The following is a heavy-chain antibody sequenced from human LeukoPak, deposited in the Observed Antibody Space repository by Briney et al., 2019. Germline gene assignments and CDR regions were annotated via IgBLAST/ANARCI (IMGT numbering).Heavy chain of an antibody. V-gene: IGHV3-9*01. CDR3: AKAGRVVITTVGFDY. Sequence: GGSLRLSCAASGFNFDDYAMHWVRQAPGKGLEWVSGINWNSGSIGYADSVKGRFTISRENAKNSLYLQMNSLRAEDTALYYCAKAGRVVITTVGFDYWGQGTLVTVSS. CDR2: INWNSGSI. D-gene: IGHD3-22*01. CDR1: GFNFDDYA. J-gene: IGHJ4*02.